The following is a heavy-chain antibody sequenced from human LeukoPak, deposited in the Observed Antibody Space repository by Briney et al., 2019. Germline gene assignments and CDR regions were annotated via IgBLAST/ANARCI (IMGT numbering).Heavy chain of an antibody. J-gene: IGHJ3*02. D-gene: IGHD3-16*01. CDR1: GGSISSSSYY. Sequence: SETLSLTCTVSGGSISSSSYYWGWLRQPPGKGLEWIGSIYYSGSTYYNPSLKSRVTISVDTSKNQFSLKLSSVTAADTAVYYCARVRGGYEAFDIWGQGTMVTVSS. V-gene: IGHV4-39*07. CDR2: IYYSGST. CDR3: ARVRGGYEAFDI.